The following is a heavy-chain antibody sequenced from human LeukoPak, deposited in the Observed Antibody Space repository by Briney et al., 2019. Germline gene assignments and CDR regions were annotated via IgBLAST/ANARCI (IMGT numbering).Heavy chain of an antibody. CDR2: IYYSGST. J-gene: IGHJ4*02. Sequence: SETLSLTCTVSGGSISSSSYYWGWIRQPPGKGLEWIGSIYYSGSTYYNPSLKSRVTISVDTSKNQFSLKLSSVTAADTAVYYCARDAQYYYDDSGYYYLDSWGQGTLVTVSS. CDR1: GGSISSSSYY. D-gene: IGHD3-22*01. CDR3: ARDAQYYYDDSGYYYLDS. V-gene: IGHV4-39*07.